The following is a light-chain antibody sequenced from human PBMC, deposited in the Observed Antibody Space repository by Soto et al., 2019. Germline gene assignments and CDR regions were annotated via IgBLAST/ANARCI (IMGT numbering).Light chain of an antibody. Sequence: EIVLTQSPGTLSLSPGERATLSCRASQSVSSNYVAWYQRKPGLSPRLLIYGASSRATDIPSRFSGSGSGTDFTLHITILEAEDFAVYYCQQYGSSPPTFGQGTKVEVK. J-gene: IGKJ1*01. V-gene: IGKV3-20*01. CDR1: QSVSSNY. CDR2: GAS. CDR3: QQYGSSPPT.